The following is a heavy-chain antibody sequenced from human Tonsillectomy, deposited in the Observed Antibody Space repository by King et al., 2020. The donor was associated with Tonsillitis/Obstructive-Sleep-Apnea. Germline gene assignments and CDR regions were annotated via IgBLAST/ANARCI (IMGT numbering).Heavy chain of an antibody. CDR2: ISWNSGSI. CDR3: AKDTSPMIVVVNGAFDI. J-gene: IGHJ3*02. V-gene: IGHV3-9*01. Sequence: VQLVESGGGLVQPGRSLRLSCAASGFTFDDYAMHWVRHAPGKGLEWVSGISWNSGSIGYADSVKGRFTISRDNAKNSLYLQMNSLRAEDTALYYCAKDTSPMIVVVNGAFDIWGQGTMVTVSS. D-gene: IGHD3-22*01. CDR1: GFTFDDYA.